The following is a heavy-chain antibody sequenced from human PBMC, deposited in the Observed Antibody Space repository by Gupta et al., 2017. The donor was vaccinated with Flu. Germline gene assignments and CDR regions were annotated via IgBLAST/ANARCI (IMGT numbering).Heavy chain of an antibody. D-gene: IGHD1-1*01. CDR2: IKRSTDGGTT. V-gene: IGHV3-15*05. J-gene: IGHJ4*02. CDR3: TTGQL. CDR1: EFNFTKAW. Sequence: GSEFNFTKAWISWVRQSAGKGLDWVALIKRSTDGGTTHWAPSVEDRFTISRDDSKNIAHLEMYSVRVEDSGVYYCTTGQLWGQGTQVTVSS.